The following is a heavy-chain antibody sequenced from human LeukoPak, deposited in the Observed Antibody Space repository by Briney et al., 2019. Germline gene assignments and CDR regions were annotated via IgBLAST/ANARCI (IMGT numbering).Heavy chain of an antibody. CDR1: GYNFDTYW. D-gene: IGHD3-22*01. CDR3: ARGLGVDYYDSSGFYGMDV. V-gene: IGHV5-51*01. Sequence: GEALKISCKGSGYNFDTYWIAWVRQMPGKGLECMGLIYPGDSDTRYSPSFQGQVTISADKSISTAYLQWSSLKASDTAMYYCARGLGVDYYDSSGFYGMDVXGQGTTVTVSS. CDR2: IYPGDSDT. J-gene: IGHJ6*02.